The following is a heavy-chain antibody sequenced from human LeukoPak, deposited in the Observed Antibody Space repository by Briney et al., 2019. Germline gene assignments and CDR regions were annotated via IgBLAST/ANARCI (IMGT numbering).Heavy chain of an antibody. J-gene: IGHJ4*02. CDR3: AKDRGNDYGVFDY. V-gene: IGHV3-48*02. CDR1: GFTFSSYS. D-gene: IGHD4-17*01. CDR2: ISSGSGTT. Sequence: RGSLRLSCAASGFTFSSYSMNWVRQTPGKGLEWISYISSGSGTTYYGDSVQGRFITSRDNAKNLLHLQMNSLRDEDTGVYYCAKDRGNDYGVFDYWGQGTLVTVSS.